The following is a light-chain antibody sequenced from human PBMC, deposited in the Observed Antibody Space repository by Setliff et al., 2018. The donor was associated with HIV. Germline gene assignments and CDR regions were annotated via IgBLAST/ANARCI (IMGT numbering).Light chain of an antibody. V-gene: IGLV2-14*03. CDR3: SSYTSSSPYV. J-gene: IGLJ1*01. CDR1: SSDVGGYNY. Sequence: QSALAQPASVSGSTGQSITISCTGTSSDVGGYNYVSWYQQHPGKAPKLMSYDVSNRPSGVSNRFSGSKSGNTASLTISGLQAEDEADYYCSSYTSSSPYVFGTGTKVTVL. CDR2: DVS.